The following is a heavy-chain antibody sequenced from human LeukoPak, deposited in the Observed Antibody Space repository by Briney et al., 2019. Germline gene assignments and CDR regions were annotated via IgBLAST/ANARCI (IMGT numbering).Heavy chain of an antibody. Sequence: SETLSLTCAVYGGSFSGYYWSWIRQPPGKGLEWLGEINHSGSTNCNPSLKSRVTISVDTSKNQFSLKLSSVTAADTAVYYCARGKRIAVAGAYYYGMDVWGQGTTVTVSS. V-gene: IGHV4-34*01. CDR2: INHSGST. CDR3: ARGKRIAVAGAYYYGMDV. J-gene: IGHJ6*02. D-gene: IGHD6-19*01. CDR1: GGSFSGYY.